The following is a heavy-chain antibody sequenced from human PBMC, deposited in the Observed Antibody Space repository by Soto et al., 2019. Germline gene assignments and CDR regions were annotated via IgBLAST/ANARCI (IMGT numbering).Heavy chain of an antibody. Sequence: GASVKVSCKASGYTFTGYYMHWVRQAPGQGLEWMGWINPNSGGTNYAQKFQGRVTMTRDTSISTAYMELSRLRSDDTAVYYCARALYYDSSGFSVPEAYWGQGTLVTSPQ. CDR2: INPNSGGT. D-gene: IGHD3-22*01. V-gene: IGHV1-2*02. J-gene: IGHJ4*02. CDR1: GYTFTGYY. CDR3: ARALYYDSSGFSVPEAY.